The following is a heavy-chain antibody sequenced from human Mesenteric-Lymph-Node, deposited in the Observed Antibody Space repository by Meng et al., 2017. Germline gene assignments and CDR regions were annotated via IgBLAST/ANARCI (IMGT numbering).Heavy chain of an antibody. Sequence: GGSLRLSCAASGFTFDDYGMSWVRQAPGKGLEWVSGINWNGGSTGYADSVKGRFTISRDNAKNSLYLQMNSLRAEDTALYYCARVSGYDYHYYYYGMDVWGQGTTVTVSS. CDR3: ARVSGYDYHYYYYGMDV. CDR2: INWNGGST. D-gene: IGHD5-12*01. CDR1: GFTFDDYG. J-gene: IGHJ6*02. V-gene: IGHV3-20*04.